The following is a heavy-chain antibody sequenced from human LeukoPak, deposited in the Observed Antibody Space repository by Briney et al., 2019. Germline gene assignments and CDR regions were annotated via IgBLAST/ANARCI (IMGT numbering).Heavy chain of an antibody. CDR2: ISPSGDRT. CDR3: AIMHGYYDGSGYWVQ. J-gene: IGHJ4*02. Sequence: GGSLRLPCAASGFTFVSYGMSWVRQAPGKGLEWVSFISPSGDRTSNADSVEGRFTISRDNPRDTLYLQMNSLRDEEPAGYYCAIMHGYYDGSGYWVQWGQGTLVTVSS. V-gene: IGHV3-23*01. CDR1: GFTFVSYG. D-gene: IGHD3-22*01.